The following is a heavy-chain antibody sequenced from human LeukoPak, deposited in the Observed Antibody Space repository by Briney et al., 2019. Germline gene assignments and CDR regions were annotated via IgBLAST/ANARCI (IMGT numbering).Heavy chain of an antibody. CDR1: GYTLTELS. J-gene: IGHJ4*02. Sequence: GASVKVSCKVSGYTLTELSMHWVRQAPGQGLEWMGRIIPILGIANYAQKFQGRVTITADKSTSTAYMELSSLRSEDTAVYYCARTLLPGYSSSWYLNDYWGQGTLVTVSS. D-gene: IGHD6-13*01. V-gene: IGHV1-69*02. CDR3: ARTLLPGYSSSWYLNDY. CDR2: IIPILGIA.